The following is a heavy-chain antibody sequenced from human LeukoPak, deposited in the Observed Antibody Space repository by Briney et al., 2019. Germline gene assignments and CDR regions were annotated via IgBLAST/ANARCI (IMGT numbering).Heavy chain of an antibody. CDR1: GFTFSTYV. J-gene: IGHJ5*02. D-gene: IGHD4-17*01. CDR3: AREMNYGDYEGFDP. V-gene: IGHV3-33*01. Sequence: SGGSLRLSCAASGFTFSTYVMHWVRQAPGKGLEWVAVIWYDGSKKDYADSVKGRFTISRDNSKNTLYLQMNSLRAEDTAVYYCAREMNYGDYEGFDPWGQGTLVTVSS. CDR2: IWYDGSKK.